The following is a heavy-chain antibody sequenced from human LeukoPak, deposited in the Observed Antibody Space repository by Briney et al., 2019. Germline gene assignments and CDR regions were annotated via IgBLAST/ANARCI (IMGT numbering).Heavy chain of an antibody. CDR1: GGSISSYH. CDR3: ARTGSTVTMLYPFDH. D-gene: IGHD4-17*01. V-gene: IGHV4-59*01. CDR2: IYYSGST. Sequence: SETLSLTCTVSGGSISSYHWSWIRQPPGKGLEWIGYIYYSGSTNYNPSLKSRVSISVDTSKNQFSLKLSSVTAADTAVYYCARTGSTVTMLYPFDHWGQGTLVTVSS. J-gene: IGHJ4*02.